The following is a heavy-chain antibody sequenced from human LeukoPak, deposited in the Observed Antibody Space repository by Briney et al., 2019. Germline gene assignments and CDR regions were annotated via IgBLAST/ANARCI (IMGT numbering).Heavy chain of an antibody. D-gene: IGHD3-10*01. V-gene: IGHV1-46*03. J-gene: IGHJ4*02. CDR2: INPSGGST. CDR3: ATHAMVRGVTTFDY. CDR1: GYTFTSYY. Sequence: ASVKVSCKASGYTFTSYYMHWVRQAPGQGREWMGIINPSGGSTSYAQNFQGRVTMTRDTSTSTVYMELSSLRSEDTAVYYCATHAMVRGVTTFDYWGQGTLVTVSS.